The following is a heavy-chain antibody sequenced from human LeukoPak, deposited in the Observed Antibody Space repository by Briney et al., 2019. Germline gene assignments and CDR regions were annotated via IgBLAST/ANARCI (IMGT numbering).Heavy chain of an antibody. D-gene: IGHD5-18*01. J-gene: IGHJ4*02. CDR2: IYYSGST. CDR3: AISGYSYGSYYFDY. CDR1: GGSISSYY. Sequence: SETLSLTCTVSGGSISSYYWSWIRQPPGKGLEWIGYIYYSGSTNYNPSLKSRVTISVDTSKNQFSLKLSSVTAADTAVYYCAISGYSYGSYYFDYWGQGTLVTVSS. V-gene: IGHV4-59*01.